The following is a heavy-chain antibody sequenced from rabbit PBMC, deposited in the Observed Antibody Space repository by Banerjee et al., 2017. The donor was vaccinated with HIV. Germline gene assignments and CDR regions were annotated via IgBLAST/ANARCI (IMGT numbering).Heavy chain of an antibody. J-gene: IGHJ4*01. V-gene: IGHV1S45*01. D-gene: IGHD4-1*01. CDR3: ARDLAGVTGWNFNL. Sequence: QEQLEESGGGLVKPGASLTLTCTASGFSFSSAYDMCWVRQAPGKGLEWIACIYTDNSGGTHYATWAKGRFTISRTSSTTVALQMTSLTAADTATYFCARDLAGVTGWNFNLWGPGTLVTVS. CDR2: IYTDNSGGT. CDR1: GFSFSSAYD.